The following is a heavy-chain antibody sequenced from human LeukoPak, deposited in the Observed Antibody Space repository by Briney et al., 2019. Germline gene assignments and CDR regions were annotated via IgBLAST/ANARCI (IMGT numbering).Heavy chain of an antibody. J-gene: IGHJ5*02. CDR2: VNPNSGNS. CDR1: GYTFTNYD. CDR3: ARGTISGSRSFDP. Sequence: GASVKVSCKASGYTFTNYDINWVRQATGQGLEWMGWVNPNSGNSGYAQKFQGRLTITRNTSISTAYLDLSSLRSDDTAVYYCARGTISGSRSFDPWGQGTLVTVSS. V-gene: IGHV1-8*03. D-gene: IGHD3-9*01.